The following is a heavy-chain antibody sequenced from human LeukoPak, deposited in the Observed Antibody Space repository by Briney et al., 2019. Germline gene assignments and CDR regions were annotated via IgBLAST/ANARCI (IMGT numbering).Heavy chain of an antibody. CDR1: GYTFTGYY. CDR2: INPNSGGT. D-gene: IGHD3-10*01. V-gene: IGHV1-2*02. CDR3: ACSITMVRGGIDY. Sequence: ASVEVSCKASGYTFTGYYMHWVRQAPGQGFEWMGWINPNSGGTNYAQKFQGRVTMTRDTSISTAYMELSRLRSDDTAVYYCACSITMVRGGIDYWGQGTLVTVSS. J-gene: IGHJ4*02.